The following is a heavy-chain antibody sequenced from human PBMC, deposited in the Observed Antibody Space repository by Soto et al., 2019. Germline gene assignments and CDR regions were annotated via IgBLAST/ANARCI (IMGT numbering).Heavy chain of an antibody. CDR1: GGSISSGGYY. CDR2: IYYSGST. V-gene: IGHV4-31*03. J-gene: IGHJ6*02. CDR3: ESLRGKNVLRFSYGMDV. Sequence: SATLSLTCTVSGGSISSGGYYWSWIRQHPGKGLEWIGYIYYSGSTYYNPSLKSRVTISVDTSKNQFSLKLSSVTAADTAVYYCESLRGKNVLRFSYGMDVWGQGTTVTVSS. D-gene: IGHD3-3*01.